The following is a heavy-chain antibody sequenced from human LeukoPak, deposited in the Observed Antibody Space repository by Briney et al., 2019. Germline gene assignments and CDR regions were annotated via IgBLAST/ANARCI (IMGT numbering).Heavy chain of an antibody. Sequence: APVKVSCKASGYTFTGYYMYWVRQAPGQGLEWMGWINPNSGGTNYAQKFQGRVTMTRDTSISTAYMELSRLRSDDTAVYYCARARVVVVAAPAAYWGQGTLVTVSS. D-gene: IGHD2-15*01. J-gene: IGHJ4*01. CDR2: INPNSGGT. V-gene: IGHV1-2*02. CDR3: ARARVVVVAAPAAY. CDR1: GYTFTGYY.